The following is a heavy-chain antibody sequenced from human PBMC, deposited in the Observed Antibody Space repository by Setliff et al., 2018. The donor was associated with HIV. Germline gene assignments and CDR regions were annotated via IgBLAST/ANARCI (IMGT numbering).Heavy chain of an antibody. CDR2: IHYSGST. D-gene: IGHD3-3*01. CDR1: GAPLSSYY. Sequence: SETLSLTCTVSGAPLSSYYLSWIRQPPGKGLEWIGSIHYSGSTNYNPSLKSRVTISVDTSKNQFSLKLSSVTAADTAVYYCAREGRPGFWSGYYFDYWGQGTLVTVSS. CDR3: AREGRPGFWSGYYFDY. J-gene: IGHJ4*02. V-gene: IGHV4-59*12.